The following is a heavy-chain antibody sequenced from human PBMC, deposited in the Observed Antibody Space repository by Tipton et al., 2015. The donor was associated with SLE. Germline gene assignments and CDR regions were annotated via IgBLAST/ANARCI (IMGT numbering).Heavy chain of an antibody. J-gene: IGHJ4*02. Sequence: TLSLTCAVYGGSFSGYYWSWIRQPPGKGLEWIGEINHSGSTNYNPSLKSRVTISVDTSKNQFSLQLNSVTPEDTAVYYCARGARQWLFDYWGQGTLVTVSS. CDR2: INHSGST. CDR3: ARGARQWLFDY. CDR1: GGSFSGYY. D-gene: IGHD6-19*01. V-gene: IGHV4-34*01.